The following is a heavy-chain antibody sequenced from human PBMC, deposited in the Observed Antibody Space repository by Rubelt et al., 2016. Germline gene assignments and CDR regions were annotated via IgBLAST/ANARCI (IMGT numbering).Heavy chain of an antibody. CDR1: GYSFSSYW. CDR2: IYPGDSDT. D-gene: IGHD6-6*01. J-gene: IGHJ4*02. V-gene: IGHV5-51*01. Sequence: EVQLVQSGAEVKKPGESLKISCKGSGYSFSSYWIAWVRQMPGKGLEWMGIIYPGDSDTRYSPSFQGQVTISADKSISTAYLQWCSLKASDTAMYYCASHKISYSSSSDFAYWGQGTLVTVSS. CDR3: ASHKISYSSSSDFAY.